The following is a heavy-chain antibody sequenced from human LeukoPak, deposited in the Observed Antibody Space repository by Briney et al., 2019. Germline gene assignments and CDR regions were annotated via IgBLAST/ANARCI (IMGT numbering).Heavy chain of an antibody. CDR1: GGSFSGYY. Sequence: SETLSLTCAVYGGSFSGYYWSWIRQPPGKGLEWIGEINHSGSTNYNPSPKSRVTISVDTSKNQFSLKLSSVTAADTAVYYCARCYGDYIFDYWGQGTLVTVSS. V-gene: IGHV4-34*01. D-gene: IGHD4-17*01. CDR3: ARCYGDYIFDY. J-gene: IGHJ4*02. CDR2: INHSGST.